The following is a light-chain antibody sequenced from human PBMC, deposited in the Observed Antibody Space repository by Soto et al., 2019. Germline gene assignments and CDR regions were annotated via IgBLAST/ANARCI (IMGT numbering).Light chain of an antibody. CDR1: ANDIGGYNY. J-gene: IGLJ2*01. CDR3: SSYTSSSTLMI. V-gene: IGLV2-14*03. Sequence: QSVLTQPASVSGSPGQSITISCTGTANDIGGYNYVSWYQHHPGKAPKVLIYDVSNRPSGVSNRFSGSKSGTTASLAISGLQSEDEATYYCSSYTSSSTLMIFGGGTKVTVL. CDR2: DVS.